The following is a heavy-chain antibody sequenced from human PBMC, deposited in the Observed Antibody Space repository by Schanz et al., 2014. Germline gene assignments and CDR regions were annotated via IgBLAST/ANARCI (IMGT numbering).Heavy chain of an antibody. Sequence: QVQLVQSGAEVKKPGASVKVSCKASGYTFTSYGISWVRQAPGQGLEWMGWISAYNGNTKYPQKLQGRVTMTKDTSTSTAYMELRSLRSDDTAVYYCARDAADFYDILTEEDYWGQGTLVTVSS. CDR3: ARDAADFYDILTEEDY. CDR1: GYTFTSYG. CDR2: ISAYNGNT. D-gene: IGHD3-9*01. V-gene: IGHV1-18*01. J-gene: IGHJ4*02.